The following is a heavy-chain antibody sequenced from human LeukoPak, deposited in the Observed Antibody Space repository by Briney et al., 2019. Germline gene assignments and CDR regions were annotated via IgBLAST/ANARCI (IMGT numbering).Heavy chain of an antibody. CDR2: ISSSSSYI. J-gene: IGHJ4*02. CDR1: GFTFSSYS. CDR3: ARDRGGYYYDSSGYLN. Sequence: GGSLRLSCAASGFTFSSYSMNWVRQAPGKGLEWVSSISSSSSYIYYADSVKGRFTISRDNAKNSLYLQMNSLRAEDTALYYCARDRGGYYYDSSGYLNWGQGTLVTVSS. V-gene: IGHV3-21*01. D-gene: IGHD3-22*01.